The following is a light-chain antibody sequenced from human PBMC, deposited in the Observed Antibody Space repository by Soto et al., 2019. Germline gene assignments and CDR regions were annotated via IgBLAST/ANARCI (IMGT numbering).Light chain of an antibody. V-gene: IGKV1-5*03. Sequence: DIPMTQSPSTLSASVGDRVTITCRASQSISSWLAWYQQKPGKAPKLLIYKASSLESGVPSRFSGSGSGTEFTLTISSLQPDDFATYYCQHYFGYLWTFGQGTK. J-gene: IGKJ1*01. CDR2: KAS. CDR1: QSISSW. CDR3: QHYFGYLWT.